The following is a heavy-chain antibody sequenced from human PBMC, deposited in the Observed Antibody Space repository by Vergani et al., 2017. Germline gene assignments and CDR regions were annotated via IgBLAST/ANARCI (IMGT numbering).Heavy chain of an antibody. Sequence: QLQLQESGPGLVKPSATLSLTCSVSGASIRSSNYYWGWIRQPPGKGLEWIASIYYSGSTYYNPSLKSRVTISVDTSQNPFSLKLSSVTAADTAVYFCARHSTVEWLVKLGWIDPWGQGILVTVSS. D-gene: IGHD6-19*01. J-gene: IGHJ5*02. V-gene: IGHV4-39*01. CDR2: IYYSGST. CDR3: ARHSTVEWLVKLGWIDP. CDR1: GASIRSSNYY.